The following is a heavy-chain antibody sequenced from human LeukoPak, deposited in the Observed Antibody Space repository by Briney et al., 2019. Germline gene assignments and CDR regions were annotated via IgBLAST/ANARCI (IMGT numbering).Heavy chain of an antibody. CDR3: ATWTRPSNGLRSGWFDN. V-gene: IGHV3-30-3*01. D-gene: IGHD6-19*01. J-gene: IGHJ4*02. Sequence: PGGSLRLSCAASGFTFSTFAMHWVRQAPGKGLEWLAVLSYDGSNNDYADSAKGRFTISRDNSKNTLYLQLSSLRTEDTAVCYCATWTRPSNGLRSGWFDNWGQGTLVTVSS. CDR1: GFTFSTFA. CDR2: LSYDGSNN.